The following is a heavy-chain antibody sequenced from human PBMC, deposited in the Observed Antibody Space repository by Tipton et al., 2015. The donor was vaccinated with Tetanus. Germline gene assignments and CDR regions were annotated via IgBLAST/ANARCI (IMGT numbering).Heavy chain of an antibody. D-gene: IGHD3-22*01. V-gene: IGHV4-39*01. CDR2: IYYSGST. CDR1: GGSISSSSYY. CDR3: ARHKYYYDSSGYYAPGYYGMDV. Sequence: TLSLTCTVSGGSISSSSYYWGWIRQPPGKGLEWIGSIYYSGSTYYNPSLKSRVTISVDTSKNQFSLKLSSVTAADTAVYYCARHKYYYDSSGYYAPGYYGMDVWGQGTTVTVSS. J-gene: IGHJ6*02.